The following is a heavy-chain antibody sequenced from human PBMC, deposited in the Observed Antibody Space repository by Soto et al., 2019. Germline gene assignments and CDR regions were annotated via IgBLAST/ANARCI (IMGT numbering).Heavy chain of an antibody. CDR2: IYYSGST. V-gene: IGHV4-39*01. CDR3: ARHSGPYASSWFDA. D-gene: IGHD2-2*01. Sequence: SEALSGTWTVSGGSISSSIYYGVWIRQPPGKGLEWIGSIYYSGSTYYNPSLKSRVTISINTSKNQMSLELTSVTAADTAVYYCARHSGPYASSWFDAWGQGTPVTVSS. CDR1: GGSISSSIYY. J-gene: IGHJ5*02.